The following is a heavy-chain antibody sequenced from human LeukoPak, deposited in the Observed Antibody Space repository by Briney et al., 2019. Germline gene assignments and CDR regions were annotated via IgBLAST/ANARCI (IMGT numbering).Heavy chain of an antibody. J-gene: IGHJ4*02. CDR2: IYSGGST. CDR1: GFTVSSNY. Sequence: PGGSLRLSCAASGFTVSSNYMSWVRQAPGKGLEWVSVIYSGGSTYYADSVKGRFTISRDNSKNTLYLQMNSLRAEDTAVYYCARGAMDRGVIPFDYWGQGTLVTVSS. V-gene: IGHV3-66*02. CDR3: ARGAMDRGVIPFDY. D-gene: IGHD3-10*01.